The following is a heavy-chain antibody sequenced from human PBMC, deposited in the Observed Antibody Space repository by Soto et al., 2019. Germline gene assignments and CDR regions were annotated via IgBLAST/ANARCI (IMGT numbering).Heavy chain of an antibody. V-gene: IGHV4-31*03. CDR3: ARDNYGSGSFDY. Sequence: PSETLSLTCTVSGGSISSGGYYWSWIRQHPGKGLEWIGYIYYSGSTYYNPSLKSRVTISVDTPKNQFSLKLSSVTAADTAVYYCARDNYGSGSFDYWGQGTLVTVSS. J-gene: IGHJ4*02. CDR2: IYYSGST. CDR1: GGSISSGGYY. D-gene: IGHD3-10*01.